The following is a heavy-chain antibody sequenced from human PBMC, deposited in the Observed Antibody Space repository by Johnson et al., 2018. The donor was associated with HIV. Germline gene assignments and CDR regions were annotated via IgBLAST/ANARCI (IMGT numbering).Heavy chain of an antibody. D-gene: IGHD2-15*01. Sequence: EVQLVESGGGLVQPGGSLRLSCAASVFSLSSYAMHWVRQAPGKGLEWVSAISGSGGSTYYADSVKGRFTISRDNSKNTLYLQMNSLRVEDTALYYCVRDTGYCSGGRCDDAFDVWGQGTVVTVSS. CDR2: ISGSGGST. J-gene: IGHJ3*01. CDR3: VRDTGYCSGGRCDDAFDV. CDR1: VFSLSSYA. V-gene: IGHV3-23*04.